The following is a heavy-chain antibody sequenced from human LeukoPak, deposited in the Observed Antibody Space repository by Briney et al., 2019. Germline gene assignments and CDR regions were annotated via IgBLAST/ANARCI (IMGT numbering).Heavy chain of an antibody. Sequence: PSETLSLTCAVSGYSITTGYYWGWVRPPPGKGLECIGNINHTGSTYYKPSLRSRVAISVDTSKNQFSLTLSSVTAADTAVYYCARHYWAPGAFDVWGQGTMVTVSS. CDR2: INHTGST. CDR1: GYSITTGYY. CDR3: ARHYWAPGAFDV. J-gene: IGHJ3*01. D-gene: IGHD2-8*02. V-gene: IGHV4-38-2*01.